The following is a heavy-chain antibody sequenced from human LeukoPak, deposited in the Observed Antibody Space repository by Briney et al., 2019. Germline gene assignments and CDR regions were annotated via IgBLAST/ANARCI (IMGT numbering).Heavy chain of an antibody. V-gene: IGHV1-18*01. D-gene: IGHD6-19*01. CDR1: GYMFTSYA. CDR3: AREEVAGSFDY. J-gene: IGHJ4*02. CDR2: ISTDNGKT. Sequence: ASVKVSCKASGYMFTSYAFSWVRQAPGQGLEWMGWISTDNGKTDYAQRLQGRVTMTTDASTTTAYMELRRLRSDDTAVYYCAREEVAGSFDYWGQGTLATVSS.